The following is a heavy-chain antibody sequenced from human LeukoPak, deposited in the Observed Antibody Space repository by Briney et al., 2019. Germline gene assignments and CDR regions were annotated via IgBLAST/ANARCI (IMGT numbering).Heavy chain of an antibody. Sequence: KTSETLSLTCSVSGYSISSGYYWGWIRQPPGKGLEWIGSIYHSGSTYCNPSLKSRVTISVDTSKNQFSLKLSSVTAADTAVYYCARAGVVVVAATFDYWGQGTLVTVSS. CDR1: GYSISSGYY. V-gene: IGHV4-38-2*02. CDR3: ARAGVVVVAATFDY. CDR2: IYHSGST. J-gene: IGHJ4*02. D-gene: IGHD2-15*01.